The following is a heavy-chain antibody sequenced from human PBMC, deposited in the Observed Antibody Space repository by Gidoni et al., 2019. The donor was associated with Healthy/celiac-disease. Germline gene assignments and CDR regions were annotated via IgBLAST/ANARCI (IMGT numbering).Heavy chain of an antibody. CDR3: AKDMVRGGPINYFDY. J-gene: IGHJ4*02. CDR1: RLTFEDSA. CDR2: SSWNSGSI. Sequence: DVQLVESGERLLQPGRSLSLSCAASRLTFEDSAMHWVRQAPGKGLEWVSGSSWNSGSIGYADSVKGRVTITRDNAKNSRYLQMNSLRADDTALYYCAKDMVRGGPINYFDYWGQGTLVTVSS. V-gene: IGHV3-9*01. D-gene: IGHD3-10*01.